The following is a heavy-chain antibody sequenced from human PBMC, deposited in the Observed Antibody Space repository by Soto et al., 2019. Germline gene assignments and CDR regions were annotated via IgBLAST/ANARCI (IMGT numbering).Heavy chain of an antibody. J-gene: IGHJ5*02. CDR1: GGSISSYY. Sequence: PSETLALTCTVSGGSISSYYWSWIRQPPGKGLEWIGYIYYSGSTNYNPSLKSRVTISVDTSKNQFSLKLSSVTAADTAVYYCARRRASFDPWGQGTLVTVSS. D-gene: IGHD1-26*01. CDR3: ARRRASFDP. V-gene: IGHV4-59*01. CDR2: IYYSGST.